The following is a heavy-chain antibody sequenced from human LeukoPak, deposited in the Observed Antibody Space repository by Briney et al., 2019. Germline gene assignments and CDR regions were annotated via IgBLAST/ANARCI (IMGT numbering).Heavy chain of an antibody. D-gene: IGHD3-10*01. J-gene: IGHJ3*02. CDR1: GGSFSGYY. CDR3: ARGRSITLLRGVAMSDGFDI. CDR2: INHSGST. V-gene: IGHV4-34*01. Sequence: SETLSLTCAVYGGSFSGYYWSWIRQPPGKGLEWIGEINHSGSTNYNPSLKSRVTISVDTSKNQFSLKLSSVPAADTAVYYCARGRSITLLRGVAMSDGFDIWGQGAMVAVSS.